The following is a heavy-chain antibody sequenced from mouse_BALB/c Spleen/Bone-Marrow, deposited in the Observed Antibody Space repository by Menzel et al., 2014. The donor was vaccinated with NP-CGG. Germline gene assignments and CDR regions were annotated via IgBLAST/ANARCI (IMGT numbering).Heavy chain of an antibody. D-gene: IGHD2-4*01. CDR2: ISSGGSYT. V-gene: IGHV5-9-3*01. J-gene: IGHJ1*01. CDR3: ARGGDYDWYFDV. CDR1: GFTFSSYA. Sequence: VQLKESGGGLVKPGGSLKLSCAASGFTFSSYAMSWVRQTPEKRLEWVATISSGGSYTYYPDSVKGRFTISRDNAKNTLYLQMSSLRSEDTAMYYCARGGDYDWYFDVWGAGTTVTVSS.